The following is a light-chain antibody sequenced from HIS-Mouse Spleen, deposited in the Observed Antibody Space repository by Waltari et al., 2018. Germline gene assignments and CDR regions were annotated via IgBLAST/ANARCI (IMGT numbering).Light chain of an antibody. CDR3: CSYAGSSTVV. V-gene: IGLV2-23*01. CDR1: SSDVGSYNL. CDR2: EGS. Sequence: QSALTQPASVSGSPGQSITISCTGTSSDVGSYNLVSWYQQHTGKAPKVMIYEGSKRPAGFSNRFSGSKSGKTASLTISGLQAEDEADYYCCSYAGSSTVVFGGGTKLTVL. J-gene: IGLJ2*01.